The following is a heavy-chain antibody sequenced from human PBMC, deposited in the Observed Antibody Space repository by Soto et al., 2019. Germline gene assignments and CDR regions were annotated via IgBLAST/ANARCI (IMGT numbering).Heavy chain of an antibody. CDR1: GGSISSSSYY. D-gene: IGHD3-9*01. J-gene: IGHJ4*02. CDR2: IYYSGST. V-gene: IGHV4-39*01. CDR3: ASIDILTGGYFDY. Sequence: QLQLQESGPGLVKPSETLSLTCTVSGGSISSSSYYWGWIRQPPGKGLEWIGSIYYSGSTYYNPSLKSRVTISGDTSNNQFSLNLSSVTAADTAVYYCASIDILTGGYFDYWGQGTLVTVSS.